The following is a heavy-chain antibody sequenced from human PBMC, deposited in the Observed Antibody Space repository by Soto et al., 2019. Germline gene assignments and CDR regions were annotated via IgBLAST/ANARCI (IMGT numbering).Heavy chain of an antibody. V-gene: IGHV4-59*01. CDR1: GGSISSYY. J-gene: IGHJ5*02. D-gene: IGHD3-10*01. CDR3: ARTESIRVPTGGFDP. CDR2: IYYSGSA. Sequence: SETLSLTCTVSGGSISSYYWSWIRQPPGKGLEWIGYIYYSGSANYNPSLKSRVTISVDTSKNQFSLKLSSVTAADTAVYYCARTESIRVPTGGFDPWGQGXLVTVYS.